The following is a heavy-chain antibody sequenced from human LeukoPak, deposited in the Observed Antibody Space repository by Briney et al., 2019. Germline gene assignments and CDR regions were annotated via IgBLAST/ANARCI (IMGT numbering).Heavy chain of an antibody. D-gene: IGHD1-26*01. CDR2: ISSSSSYI. Sequence: GSLRLSCAASGFTFRSSTMNWVRQAPGKGLEWVSSISSSSSYIYYADSMKGRFTISRDNSKNTLYLQMNSLRAEDTAVYYCAREARRSVGATWYSNYFDYWGQGTLVTVSS. J-gene: IGHJ4*02. CDR1: GFTFRSST. CDR3: AREARRSVGATWYSNYFDY. V-gene: IGHV3-21*01.